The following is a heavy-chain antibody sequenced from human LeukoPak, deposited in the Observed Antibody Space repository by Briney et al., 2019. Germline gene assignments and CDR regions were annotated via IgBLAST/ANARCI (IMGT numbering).Heavy chain of an antibody. CDR1: GFTFSSYW. J-gene: IGHJ4*02. CDR2: INSDGSST. D-gene: IGHD1-26*01. V-gene: IGHV3-74*01. Sequence: GGSLRLSCAASGFTFSSYWMHWVRQAPGKGLVWVSRINSDGSSTSYADSVKGRFTISRDNAKNTLYLQMNSLRAEDTAVYYCARVEGSYYALSKPDNYYFDYWGQGTLVTVSS. CDR3: ARVEGSYYALSKPDNYYFDY.